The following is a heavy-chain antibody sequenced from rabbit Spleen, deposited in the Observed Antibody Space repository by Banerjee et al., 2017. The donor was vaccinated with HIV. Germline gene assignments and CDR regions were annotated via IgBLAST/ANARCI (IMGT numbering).Heavy chain of an antibody. CDR3: ARDTSSSFSSYGMDL. CDR1: GFDFNNNYY. J-gene: IGHJ6*01. D-gene: IGHD1-1*01. V-gene: IGHV1S40*01. Sequence: QSLEESGGDLVKPGASLTLTCKASGFDFNNNYYMCWVRQAPGKGLEWIACIYGDSSGSTAYASWAKGRFTISKTSSTTVTLQMTSLTAADTATYFCARDTSSSFSSYGMDLWGPGTLVTVS. CDR2: IYGDSSGST.